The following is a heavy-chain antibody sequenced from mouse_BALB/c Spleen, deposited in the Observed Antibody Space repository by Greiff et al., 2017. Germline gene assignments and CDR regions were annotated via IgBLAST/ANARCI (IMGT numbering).Heavy chain of an antibody. CDR2: IDPENGNT. D-gene: IGHD1-1*01. CDR1: GFTINDYY. CDR3: ASWVDYYYSSYGFAY. Sequence: EVQLQESGAELVRPGALVKLSCKASGFTINDYYMHWVKQGPEKGLEWIGWIDPENGNTIYDPKFQGKASITADTTYNTAYLQLSSLTSEDTAVYYCASWVDYYYSSYGFAYWGQGTLVTVSA. J-gene: IGHJ3*01. V-gene: IGHV14-1*02.